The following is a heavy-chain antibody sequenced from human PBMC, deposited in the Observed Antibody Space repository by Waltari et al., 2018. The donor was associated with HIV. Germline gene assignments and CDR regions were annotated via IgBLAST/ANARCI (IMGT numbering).Heavy chain of an antibody. CDR2: ISAYNGNT. V-gene: IGHV1-18*01. CDR3: ARDGDYYDSSGLYYFDY. D-gene: IGHD3-22*01. J-gene: IGHJ4*02. CDR1: GYTFTSYG. Sequence: QVQLVQSGAEVKKPGASVKVSCKASGYTFTSYGIRWVRQATGQGLEWMGWISAYNGNTNDAQKLQGRVTMTTYTSTSTAYRELRSLRSDDTAVYYCARDGDYYDSSGLYYFDYWGQGTLVTVSS.